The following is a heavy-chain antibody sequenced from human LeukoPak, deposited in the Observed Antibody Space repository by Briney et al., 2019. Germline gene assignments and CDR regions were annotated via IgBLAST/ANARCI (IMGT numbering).Heavy chain of an antibody. Sequence: GASVTVSCTVSGYTLTELSMRWVRQAPGKGLEWMGGFDPEDGETIYAQKFQGRVTMTEDTSTDTAYMELSSLRSEDTAVYYCATNRIVVVPAAMWGGWFDPWGQGTLVTVSS. V-gene: IGHV1-24*01. CDR1: GYTLTELS. D-gene: IGHD2-2*01. J-gene: IGHJ5*02. CDR2: FDPEDGET. CDR3: ATNRIVVVPAAMWGGWFDP.